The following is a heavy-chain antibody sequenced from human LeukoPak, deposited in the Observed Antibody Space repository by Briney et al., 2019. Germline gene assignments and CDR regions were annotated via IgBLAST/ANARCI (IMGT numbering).Heavy chain of an antibody. CDR1: GFTVSSDW. V-gene: IGHV3-74*01. CDR3: SKDLGL. CDR2: INPDGTYI. J-gene: IGHJ4*02. Sequence: GGSLRLSCAASGFTVSSDWMYWVRQAPGKGPVWVSRINPDGTYIDYADSVKGRFTISRDDAKNTLYLQMNSLRADDTALYYCSKDLGLWGQGTPVTVSS. D-gene: IGHD1-26*01.